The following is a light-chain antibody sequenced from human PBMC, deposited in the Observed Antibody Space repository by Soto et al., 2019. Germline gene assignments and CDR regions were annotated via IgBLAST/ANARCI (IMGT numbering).Light chain of an antibody. CDR3: QQRRNWPPFT. CDR1: QSVNNY. CDR2: DAS. J-gene: IGKJ3*01. V-gene: IGKV3-11*01. Sequence: EIVLTQSPVTLSLSPGERATLSCRASQSVNNYLAWYQQRPGQAPRLLIYDASIRATGIPARFSGSGSGTDFTLTISSLEPEDFAVYYCQQRRNWPPFTFGPGTKVVIK.